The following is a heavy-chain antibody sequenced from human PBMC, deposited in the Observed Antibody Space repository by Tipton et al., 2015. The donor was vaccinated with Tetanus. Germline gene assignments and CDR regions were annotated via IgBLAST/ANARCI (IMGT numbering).Heavy chain of an antibody. CDR2: ISHDGSDK. J-gene: IGHJ4*02. D-gene: IGHD3-10*01. Sequence: SLRLSCAASGFTFSSHGMHWVRQAPGKGLEWVAVISHDGSDKYYAESVKGRFTISRDNSKNTLYLQMNSLRAEDTAVYYCVRDIGGSGSYPDYWGRGTLVTVSS. CDR3: VRDIGGSGSYPDY. CDR1: GFTFSSHG. V-gene: IGHV3-30*03.